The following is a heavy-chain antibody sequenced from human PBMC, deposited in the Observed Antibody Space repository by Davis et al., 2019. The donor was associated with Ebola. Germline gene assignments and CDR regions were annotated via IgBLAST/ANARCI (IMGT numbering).Heavy chain of an antibody. CDR3: ARYYRAVAGHFDY. Sequence: HTGGSLRLSCAASGFTFSSYWMHWVRQAPGKGLVWVSRINSDGSSTSYADSVKGRFTISRDNAKNTLYLQMNSLRAEDTAVYYCARYYRAVAGHFDYWGQGTLVTVSS. CDR1: GFTFSSYW. CDR2: INSDGSST. D-gene: IGHD6-19*01. J-gene: IGHJ4*02. V-gene: IGHV3-74*01.